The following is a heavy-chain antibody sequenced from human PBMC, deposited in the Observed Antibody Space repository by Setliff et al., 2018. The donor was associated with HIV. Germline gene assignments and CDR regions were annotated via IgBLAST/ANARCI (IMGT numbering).Heavy chain of an antibody. CDR2: VNPNSGGT. J-gene: IGHJ4*02. Sequence: GASVKVSCKASGYTFTGYYMHWVRQAPGQGLEWMGWVNPNSGGTTYAQKFQGRVTMTRDTSISTAYMELSRLRSEGTALYYCAGSILTGYYPIDYWGQGTLVTVSS. CDR3: AGSILTGYYPIDY. CDR1: GYTFTGYY. D-gene: IGHD3-9*01. V-gene: IGHV1-2*02.